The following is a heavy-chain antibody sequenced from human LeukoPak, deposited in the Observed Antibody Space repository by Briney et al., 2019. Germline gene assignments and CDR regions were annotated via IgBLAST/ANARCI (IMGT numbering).Heavy chain of an antibody. CDR2: IDPEDDET. CDR1: GYTFTDYY. Sequence: ASVKISSKASGYTFTDYYTHWVRQAPGKGLEWMGRIDPEDDETLYAGKFQGRVTMTADTARDTAYMELSSLRSEDTAVYYCARERDYDSSGYLLDYWGQGTLVTVSS. CDR3: ARERDYDSSGYLLDY. D-gene: IGHD3-22*01. J-gene: IGHJ4*02. V-gene: IGHV1-69-2*01.